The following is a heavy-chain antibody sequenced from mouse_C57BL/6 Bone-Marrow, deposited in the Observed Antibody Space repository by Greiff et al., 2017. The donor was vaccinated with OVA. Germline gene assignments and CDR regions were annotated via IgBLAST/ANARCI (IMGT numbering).Heavy chain of an antibody. CDR1: GYSFTGYF. J-gene: IGHJ3*01. V-gene: IGHV1-20*01. Sequence: VQLQQSGPELVKPGDSVKISCKASGYSFTGYFMNWVMQSHGKSLEWIGRINPYNGDTFYNQKFKGKATLTVDKSSSTAHMERRSLTSEDSAVDYCARWGNYYGSSYEWFAYWGQGTLVTVSA. CDR3: ARWGNYYGSSYEWFAY. D-gene: IGHD1-1*01. CDR2: INPYNGDT.